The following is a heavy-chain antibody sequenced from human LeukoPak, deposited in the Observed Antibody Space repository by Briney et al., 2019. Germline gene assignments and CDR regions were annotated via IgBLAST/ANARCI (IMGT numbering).Heavy chain of an antibody. CDR3: AREGYSNYLGNFQH. CDR2: ISYDGSNK. D-gene: IGHD4-11*01. Sequence: GRSLRLSCAASGFTFSSYAMPWVRQAPGKGLEWVAVISYDGSNKYYADSVKGRFTISRDNSKNTLYLQMNSLRAEDTAVYYCAREGYSNYLGNFQHWGQGTLVTVSS. CDR1: GFTFSSYA. V-gene: IGHV3-30-3*01. J-gene: IGHJ1*01.